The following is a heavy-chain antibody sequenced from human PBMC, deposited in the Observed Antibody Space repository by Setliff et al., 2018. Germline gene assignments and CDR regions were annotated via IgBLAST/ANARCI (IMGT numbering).Heavy chain of an antibody. J-gene: IGHJ4*02. D-gene: IGHD5-18*01. CDR1: GYTFTNYG. CDR3: ATFRGYTYGYDY. Sequence: ASVKVSCKTSGYTFTNYGINWVRQAPGQGLEWMGWTSAYAQKFQGRVTMTTDTPTSTAYMELRSLRSDDTAVYYCATFRGYTYGYDYWGQGTLVTVSS. V-gene: IGHV1-18*01. CDR2: TSA.